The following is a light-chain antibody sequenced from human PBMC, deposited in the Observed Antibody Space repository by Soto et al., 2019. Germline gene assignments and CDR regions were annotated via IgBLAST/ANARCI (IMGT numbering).Light chain of an antibody. Sequence: QSVLTQPPSASGTPGQRVTISCSGSSSNIGSNYVYWYQQLPGTAPKLPIYRNNQRPSGVPDRFSGSKSGTSASLAISGLRSEDEADYYCAAWDDSLSGNVVFGGGTQLTVL. V-gene: IGLV1-47*01. CDR1: SSNIGSNY. CDR2: RNN. J-gene: IGLJ2*01. CDR3: AAWDDSLSGNVV.